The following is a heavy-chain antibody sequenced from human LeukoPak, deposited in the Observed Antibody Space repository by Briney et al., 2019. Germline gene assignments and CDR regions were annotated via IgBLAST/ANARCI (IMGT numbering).Heavy chain of an antibody. Sequence: GGSLRLSCAASGFTFDDYAMHWVRQAPGKGLEWVSGISWNSGSIGYADSVKGRFTISRDNAKNSLYLQMNSLRAEDTAVYYCARGYKREYSSSSGWGQGTLVTVSS. V-gene: IGHV3-9*01. CDR3: ARGYKREYSSSSG. CDR2: ISWNSGSI. J-gene: IGHJ4*02. CDR1: GFTFDDYA. D-gene: IGHD6-6*01.